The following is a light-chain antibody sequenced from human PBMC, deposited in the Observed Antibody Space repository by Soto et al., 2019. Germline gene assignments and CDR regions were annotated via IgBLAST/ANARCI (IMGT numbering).Light chain of an antibody. J-gene: IGKJ1*01. V-gene: IGKV3-20*01. CDR3: QQYGSSYPWT. CDR2: GAS. CDR1: QSLLHSNGYNY. Sequence: DIVMTQSPLSLPVTPGEPAFISCRSNQSLLHSNGYNYLDWYQQKPGQAPRLLIYGASSRATGIPDRFSGSGSGTDFTLTIRRLEPEDFAVYYCQQYGSSYPWTFGQGTKVDIK.